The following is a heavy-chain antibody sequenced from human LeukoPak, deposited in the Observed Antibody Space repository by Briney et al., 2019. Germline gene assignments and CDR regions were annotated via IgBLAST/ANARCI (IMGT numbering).Heavy chain of an antibody. J-gene: IGHJ4*02. V-gene: IGHV3-21*04. CDR3: ARGGSGYSYGKIDS. D-gene: IGHD5-18*01. CDR1: GFTFSSYS. CDR2: ISSSSSYI. Sequence: GGSLRLSCAASGFTFSSYSMNWVRQAPGKGLEWVSSISSSSSYIYYADSVKGRFTISRDNYKNTLYLQMNSLRAEDTAVYYCARGGSGYSYGKIDSWGQGILVTVSS.